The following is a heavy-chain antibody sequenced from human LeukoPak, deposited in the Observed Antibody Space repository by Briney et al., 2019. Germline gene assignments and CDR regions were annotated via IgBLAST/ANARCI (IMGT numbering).Heavy chain of an antibody. Sequence: SETLSLTCTVSGGSISTKKNYWGWIRQRPGRGLEWLGYIDYSGSTYYNPSVRSQAPVSGPTSKNQFSLELRYVTAATSGAYCRARVAGDWDVYWYFYLWGRGTPVTVSS. CDR3: ARVAGDWDVYWYFYL. D-gene: IGHD2-21*02. CDR1: GGSISTKKNY. J-gene: IGHJ2*01. V-gene: IGHV4-31*01. CDR2: IDYSGST.